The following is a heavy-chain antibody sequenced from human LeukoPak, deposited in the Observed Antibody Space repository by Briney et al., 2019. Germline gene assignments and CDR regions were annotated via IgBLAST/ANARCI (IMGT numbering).Heavy chain of an antibody. CDR1: GGTFSSYA. D-gene: IGHD3-10*01. J-gene: IGHJ4*02. V-gene: IGHV1-69*13. CDR3: ARVELITMVRGDPRGPFDY. CDR2: IIPIFGTA. Sequence: SVKVSCKASGGTFSSYAISWVRQAPGQGLEWMGGIIPIFGTANYAQKFQGRVTITADESTSTAYMELSSLRSEDTAVYYCARVELITMVRGDPRGPFDYWGQGTLVTVSS.